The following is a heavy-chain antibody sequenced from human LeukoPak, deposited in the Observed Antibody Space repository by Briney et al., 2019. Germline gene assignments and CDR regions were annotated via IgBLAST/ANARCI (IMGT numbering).Heavy chain of an antibody. V-gene: IGHV3-64*01. CDR2: ISSNGGST. D-gene: IGHD2-15*01. CDR3: ARAWGSCSGGSCPLYYYYYYMDV. Sequence: PGGSLRLSCAASGFTFSSYALHWVRQAPGKGLEHVAAISSNGGSTNYANSAKGRFTISRDNSKNTLSLQMGSLRVEDMAVYYCARAWGSCSGGSCPLYYYYYYMDVWGKGTTVTVSS. J-gene: IGHJ6*03. CDR1: GFTFSSYA.